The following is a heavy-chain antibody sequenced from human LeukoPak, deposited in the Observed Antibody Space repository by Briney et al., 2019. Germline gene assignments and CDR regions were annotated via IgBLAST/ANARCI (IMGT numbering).Heavy chain of an antibody. Sequence: GGFLRLSCAASGFTFSSYWMSWVRQAPGKGLKWVANIKQDGSEKYYVDSVKGRFTISRDNAKNSLYLQMNSLRAEDTAVYYCARDVSSGWYGDDYWGQGTLVTVSS. CDR2: IKQDGSEK. D-gene: IGHD6-19*01. J-gene: IGHJ4*02. V-gene: IGHV3-7*03. CDR3: ARDVSSGWYGDDY. CDR1: GFTFSSYW.